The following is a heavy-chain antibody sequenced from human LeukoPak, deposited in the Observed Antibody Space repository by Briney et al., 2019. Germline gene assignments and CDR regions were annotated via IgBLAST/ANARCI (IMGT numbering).Heavy chain of an antibody. CDR1: GFTFSSYA. CDR3: ARAREGWFDP. V-gene: IGHV3-23*01. J-gene: IGHJ5*02. Sequence: PGGSLRLSCAASGFTFSSYAMTWVRQAPGKGLEWVSSLSGGGDTTYYADSVKGRFTISRDNSKNTLYLQMNSLRAGDTAVYYCARAREGWFDPWGQGTLVTVSS. CDR2: LSGGGDTT.